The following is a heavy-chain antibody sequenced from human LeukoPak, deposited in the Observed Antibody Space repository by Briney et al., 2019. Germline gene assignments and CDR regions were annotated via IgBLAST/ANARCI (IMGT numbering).Heavy chain of an antibody. Sequence: ASVKVSCKVSGYTLTELSMHWVRQAPGKGLERMGGFDPEDGETIYAQKFQGRVTMTEDTSTDTAYMELSSLRSEDTAVYYCATDVPSHIVVVPAAFDYWGQGTLVTVSS. J-gene: IGHJ4*02. V-gene: IGHV1-24*01. D-gene: IGHD2-2*01. CDR2: FDPEDGET. CDR1: GYTLTELS. CDR3: ATDVPSHIVVVPAAFDY.